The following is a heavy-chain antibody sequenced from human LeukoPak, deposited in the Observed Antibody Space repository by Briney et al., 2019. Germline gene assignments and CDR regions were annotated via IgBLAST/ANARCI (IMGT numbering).Heavy chain of an antibody. CDR3: ASGRDGYNSKYYFDY. D-gene: IGHD5-24*01. CDR1: GFTFSTYA. Sequence: GGSLRLSCAASGFTFSTYAMHWVRQAPGKGLEWVAVISYDGSSKYYADSVKGRFTISRDNAKNSLYLQMNSLRAEDTAVYYCASGRDGYNSKYYFDYWGQGTLVTVSS. J-gene: IGHJ4*02. V-gene: IGHV3-30*04. CDR2: ISYDGSSK.